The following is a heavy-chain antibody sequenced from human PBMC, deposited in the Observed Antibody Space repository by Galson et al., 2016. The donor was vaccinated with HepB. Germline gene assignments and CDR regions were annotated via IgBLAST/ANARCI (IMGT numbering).Heavy chain of an antibody. CDR3: ARERGGPGYCDGGSCYQTFDY. CDR1: GFTFSSYW. Sequence: SLRLSCAASGFTFSSYWMSWVRQAPGKGLEWVSSISSSSGYIYYADSVKGRYTISRDNAKNSLYLQVNSLRAEDKAVYYCARERGGPGYCDGGSCYQTFDYWGQGTLVTVSS. J-gene: IGHJ4*02. D-gene: IGHD2-15*01. CDR2: ISSSSGYI. V-gene: IGHV3-21*01.